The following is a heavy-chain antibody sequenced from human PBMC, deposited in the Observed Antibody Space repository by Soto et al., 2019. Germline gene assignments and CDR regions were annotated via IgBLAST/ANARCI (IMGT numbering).Heavy chain of an antibody. CDR1: GGTFSRHS. J-gene: IGHJ4*02. D-gene: IGHD3-10*01. Sequence: QVQMVQSGAEVKRPGSSARVSCKVSGGTFSRHSISWVRQAPGQGLEWMGGIIPIFDATQHAQKFQGRLTITADESTTTFHMALSGLRPEDTAIYYCARDLTSVRGSWGQGTLVTVS. V-gene: IGHV1-69*01. CDR2: IIPIFDAT. CDR3: ARDLTSVRGS.